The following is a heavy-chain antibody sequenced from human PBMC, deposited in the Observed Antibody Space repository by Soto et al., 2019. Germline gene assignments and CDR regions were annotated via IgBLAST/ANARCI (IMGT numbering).Heavy chain of an antibody. V-gene: IGHV1-8*01. Sequence: GGSVKVSWKASGYTFTSYDINWVRQATGQGLEWMGWMNPNSGNTGYAQKFQGRVTMTRNTSISTAYMELSSLRPEDTAVYYCARGLYYDILTGRIGQAYYYYGMDVWGQGTTVTVSS. J-gene: IGHJ6*02. CDR1: GYTFTSYD. CDR2: MNPNSGNT. D-gene: IGHD3-9*01. CDR3: ARGLYYDILTGRIGQAYYYYGMDV.